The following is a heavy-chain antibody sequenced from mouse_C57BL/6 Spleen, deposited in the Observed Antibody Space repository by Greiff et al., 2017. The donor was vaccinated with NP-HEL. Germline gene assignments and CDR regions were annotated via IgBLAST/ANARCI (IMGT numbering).Heavy chain of an antibody. CDR3: ARGYDYDGSYYYAMDY. CDR2: IYPRSGNT. J-gene: IGHJ4*01. D-gene: IGHD2-4*01. Sequence: QVQLKQSGAELARPGASVKLSCKASGYTFTSYGISWVKQRTGQGLEWIGEIYPRSGNTYYNEKFKGKATLTADKSSSTAYMELRSLTSEDSAVYFCARGYDYDGSYYYAMDYWGQGTSVTVSS. V-gene: IGHV1-81*01. CDR1: GYTFTSYG.